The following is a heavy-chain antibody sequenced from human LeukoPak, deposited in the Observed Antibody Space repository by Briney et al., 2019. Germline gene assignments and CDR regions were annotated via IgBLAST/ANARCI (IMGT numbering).Heavy chain of an antibody. CDR3: AKGGYSIAAYYYYYYMDV. J-gene: IGHJ6*03. Sequence: PGGSLRLSCAASGFTFSNYAMSWVRQAPGKGLEWVSAISGSGGSTYYADSVKGRFTISRDNSKNTLYLQMNSLRAEDTAVYYCAKGGYSIAAYYYYYYMDVWGKGTTVTVSS. V-gene: IGHV3-23*01. CDR1: GFTFSNYA. CDR2: ISGSGGST. D-gene: IGHD6-25*01.